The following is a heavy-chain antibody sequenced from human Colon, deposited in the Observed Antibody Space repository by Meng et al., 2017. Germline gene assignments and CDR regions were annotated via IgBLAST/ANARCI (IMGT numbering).Heavy chain of an antibody. CDR2: INAGNGNT. CDR3: ASTGCSSSSCYDY. J-gene: IGHJ4*02. V-gene: IGHV1-3*01. CDR1: GYTFTNYY. Sequence: ASVKVSCKASGYTFTNYYMHWVRQAPGQGLEWMGWINAGNGNTKYSEKFQSRVTITRDTAGSTAYMELSSLRSEDTAVYYCASTGCSSSSCYDYWGQGTLVTVSS. D-gene: IGHD2-2*01.